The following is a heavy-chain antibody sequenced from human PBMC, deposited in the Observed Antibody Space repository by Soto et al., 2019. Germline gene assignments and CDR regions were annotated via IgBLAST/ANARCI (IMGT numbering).Heavy chain of an antibody. Sequence: QVQLQQWGAGLLKPSETLSLICAVYGGSFSGYYWSWIRQPPGKGLEWIGEINDSGSTNYNPSLKSRVTISVDTSKNQFSLNLTSVTAADTAVYYCARGGRRLVRFDYWGQGTLVTVSS. CDR1: GGSFSGYY. CDR2: INDSGST. J-gene: IGHJ4*02. D-gene: IGHD6-6*01. CDR3: ARGGRRLVRFDY. V-gene: IGHV4-34*01.